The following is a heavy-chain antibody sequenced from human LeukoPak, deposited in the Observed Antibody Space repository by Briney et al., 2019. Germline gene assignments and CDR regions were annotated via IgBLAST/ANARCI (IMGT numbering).Heavy chain of an antibody. V-gene: IGHV3-7*01. CDR3: ARDKIVGATNFDS. D-gene: IGHD1-26*01. Sequence: GGSLRLSCAASGFTFSSYWMAWVRQAPGRGVEWVANIRQDGGEIYYVDSVKGRFIISRDNAKNSLYLEMNSLRDEDTAVYYCARDKIVGATNFDSWGQGTLVTVSS. CDR1: GFTFSSYW. J-gene: IGHJ4*02. CDR2: IRQDGGEI.